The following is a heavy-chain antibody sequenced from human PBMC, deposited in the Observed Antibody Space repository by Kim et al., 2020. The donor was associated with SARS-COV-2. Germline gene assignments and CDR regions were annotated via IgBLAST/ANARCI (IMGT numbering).Heavy chain of an antibody. J-gene: IGHJ5*02. CDR2: IYYSGST. CDR3: ARSQNSSGWTRGGFDP. Sequence: SETLSLTCTVSGGSISSYYWSWIRQPPGKGLEWIGYIYYSGSTNYNPSLKSRVTISVDTSKNQFSLKLSSVTAADTAVYYCARSQNSSGWTRGGFDPWGQGALVTVSS. CDR1: GGSISSYY. D-gene: IGHD6-19*01. V-gene: IGHV4-59*01.